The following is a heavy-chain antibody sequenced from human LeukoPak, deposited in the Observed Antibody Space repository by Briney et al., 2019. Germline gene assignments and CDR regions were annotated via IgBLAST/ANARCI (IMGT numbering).Heavy chain of an antibody. CDR3: AKDLNYYGSGSYLPDAFDI. V-gene: IGHV3-23*01. CDR1: GFTFSSYA. J-gene: IGHJ3*02. CDR2: ISGSGGST. D-gene: IGHD3-10*01. Sequence: GGSLRLSCAASGFTFSSYAMSWVRQAPGKGLEWVSAISGSGGSTYYADSVKGRFTISRGNSKNTLYLQMNSLRVEDTAVYYCAKDLNYYGSGSYLPDAFDIWGQGTMATVSS.